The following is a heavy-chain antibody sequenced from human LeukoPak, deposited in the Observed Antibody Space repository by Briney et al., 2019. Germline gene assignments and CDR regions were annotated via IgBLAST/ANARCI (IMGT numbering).Heavy chain of an antibody. CDR1: GGTFTSYA. D-gene: IGHD2-2*02. V-gene: IGHV1-69*05. Sequence: ASVKFSSKAPGGTFTSYAISWVRQAPGQGLEWMGGIIPIFGTATYTQKFQGRVTITTDESTSTAYMELSSLRSEDTAVHYCARSPPLYCSSTSCYTGGYYYYMDVWGKGSTVTVSS. J-gene: IGHJ6*03. CDR2: IIPIFGTA. CDR3: ARSPPLYCSSTSCYTGGYYYYMDV.